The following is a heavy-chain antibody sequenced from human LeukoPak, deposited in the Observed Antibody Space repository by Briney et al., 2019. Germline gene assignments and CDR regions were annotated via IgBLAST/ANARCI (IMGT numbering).Heavy chain of an antibody. Sequence: GGSLRLSCAASGFTFSDYYMSWIRQAPGKGLEWVSYISSSGSTIYYADSVKGRFTISRDNAKNSLYLQMNSLRAEDTAVYYCARDRGTRCSGGSCYPSYYFDYWGQGTLVTVSS. CDR3: ARDRGTRCSGGSCYPSYYFDY. V-gene: IGHV3-11*01. CDR2: ISSSGSTI. CDR1: GFTFSDYY. D-gene: IGHD2-15*01. J-gene: IGHJ4*02.